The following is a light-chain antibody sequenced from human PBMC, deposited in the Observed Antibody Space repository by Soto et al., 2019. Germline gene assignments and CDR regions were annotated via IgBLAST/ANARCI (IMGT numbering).Light chain of an antibody. J-gene: IGKJ2*03. V-gene: IGKV3-20*01. Sequence: EIVLTQSPGTLSLSLGERATLSCRASQSVSSNYLAWYQQKPGQAPRLLIDATSSRATGIPDRFSGSGSGTDVSLPISRLEPEDFAVYYCQQYGNSPRYSFGKGTKLEI. CDR1: QSVSSNY. CDR3: QQYGNSPRYS. CDR2: ATS.